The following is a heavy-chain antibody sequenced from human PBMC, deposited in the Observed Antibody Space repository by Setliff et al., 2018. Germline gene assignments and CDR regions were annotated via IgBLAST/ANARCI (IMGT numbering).Heavy chain of an antibody. Sequence: SETLSLTCTVSGGSISSYYWSWIRQPAGKGLEWIGHIYIGGSANYNPSLKSRVTMSIDTSKNQFALKLNSVVAADTAVYYCAREQWLDPPGYYYMDVWAKGTTVTVSS. CDR1: GGSISSYY. CDR3: AREQWLDPPGYYYMDV. D-gene: IGHD6-19*01. CDR2: IYIGGSA. V-gene: IGHV4-4*07. J-gene: IGHJ6*03.